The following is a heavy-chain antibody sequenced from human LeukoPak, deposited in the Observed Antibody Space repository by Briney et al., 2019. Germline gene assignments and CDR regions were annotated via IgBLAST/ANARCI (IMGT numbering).Heavy chain of an antibody. CDR2: NYHSGST. CDR1: GGSISSSNW. CDR3: ARDRTSSYYYYYMDV. D-gene: IGHD1-1*01. Sequence: SETLSLTCAVSGGSISSSNWWSWVRQPPGKGLECIGGNYHSGSTNYNPSLKSRVTISVDKSKNQFSLKLSSVTAADTAVYYCARDRTSSYYYYYMDVWGKGTTVTVSS. V-gene: IGHV4-4*02. J-gene: IGHJ6*03.